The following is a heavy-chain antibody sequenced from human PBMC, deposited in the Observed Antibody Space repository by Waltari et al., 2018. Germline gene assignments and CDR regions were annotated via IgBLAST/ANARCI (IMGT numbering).Heavy chain of an antibody. Sequence: QVQLVPSGAEAKKPGSSVQVSCKAAGGTFSNYAFSWVRTAPGQGRAWMGGISPLVGVPKYGKNLQGRGTITADKSTSTAYLELSSLRSEDTAVYYCARGPGGGWLLGAQYFQYWGQGTLVTVSS. D-gene: IGHD2-15*01. CDR3: ARGPGGGWLLGAQYFQY. CDR2: ISPLVGVP. CDR1: GGTFSNYA. V-gene: IGHV1-69*10. J-gene: IGHJ1*01.